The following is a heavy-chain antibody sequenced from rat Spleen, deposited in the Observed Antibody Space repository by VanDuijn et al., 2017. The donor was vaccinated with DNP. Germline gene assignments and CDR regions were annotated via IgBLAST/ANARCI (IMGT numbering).Heavy chain of an antibody. J-gene: IGHJ2*01. CDR2: IIYDGSRT. Sequence: EVHLVESGGGLVQPGRSLKLSCAASGFTFGDYNVAWVRQAPKKGLEWVATIIYDGSRTYYRDSVKGRFPISRDNAKSTLYRQMNSLRSEDTATYYCTRGARFDYWGQGVMVTVSS. CDR1: GFTFGDYN. CDR3: TRGARFDY. V-gene: IGHV5-7*01.